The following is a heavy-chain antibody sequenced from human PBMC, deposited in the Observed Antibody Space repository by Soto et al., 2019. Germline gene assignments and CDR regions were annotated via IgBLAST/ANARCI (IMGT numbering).Heavy chain of an antibody. J-gene: IGHJ4*02. V-gene: IGHV1-8*01. Sequence: ASVKVSCKASGYTFTSYDINWVRQATGQGLEWMGWMNPNSGNTGYAQKFQGRVTMTRNTSISTAYMELSSLRSEDTAVYYCARAASRRGPIRYCSGGSCYPRGGDYWGQGTLVTVSS. CDR3: ARAASRRGPIRYCSGGSCYPRGGDY. D-gene: IGHD2-15*01. CDR1: GYTFTSYD. CDR2: MNPNSGNT.